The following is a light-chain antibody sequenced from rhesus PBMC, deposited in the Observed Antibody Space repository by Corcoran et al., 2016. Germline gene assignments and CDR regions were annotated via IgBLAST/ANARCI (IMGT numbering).Light chain of an antibody. Sequence: QAALTQPRSVSGSPGQSVTISCTGTSSDIGGYNYVSWYQQHPGTAPKLMIYEVSKRPSGGSDRFSGSKSGNTASLTISGLQAEDEAEYYCCSYAGSYTYIFGAGTRLTVL. V-gene: IGLV2-32*01. CDR1: SSDIGGYNY. CDR3: CSYAGSYTYI. J-gene: IGLJ1*01. CDR2: EVS.